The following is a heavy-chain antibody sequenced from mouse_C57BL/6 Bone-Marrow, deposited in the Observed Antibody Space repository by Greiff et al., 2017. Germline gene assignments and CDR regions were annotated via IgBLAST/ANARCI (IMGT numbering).Heavy chain of an antibody. Sequence: VQLQQSGAELVKPGASVKLSCKASGYTFTGYWMHWVKQRPGQGLEWIGMIHPNSGSTNYNEKFKSKATMTVDKSSSTAYMQLSSLTTEDTAVYYWGSYVNAYWGQGTLVTDSA. J-gene: IGHJ3*01. V-gene: IGHV1-64*01. CDR3: GSYVNAY. CDR2: IHPNSGST. D-gene: IGHD1-1*02. CDR1: GYTFTGYW.